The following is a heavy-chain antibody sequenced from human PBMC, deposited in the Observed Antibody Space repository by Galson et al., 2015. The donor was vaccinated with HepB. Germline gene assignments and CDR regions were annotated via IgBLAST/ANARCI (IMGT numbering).Heavy chain of an antibody. CDR1: GFTFSNAW. J-gene: IGHJ3*02. D-gene: IGHD2-2*01. V-gene: IGHV3-15*01. CDR2: IKSKTDGGTT. CDR3: TTEWYCSSTSCSGRLDAFDI. Sequence: SLRLSCAASGFTFSNAWMSWVRQAPGKGLEWVGRIKSKTDGGTTDYAAPVKGRFTISRDDSKNTLYLQMNSLKTEDTAVYYCTTEWYCSSTSCSGRLDAFDIWGQGTMVTVSS.